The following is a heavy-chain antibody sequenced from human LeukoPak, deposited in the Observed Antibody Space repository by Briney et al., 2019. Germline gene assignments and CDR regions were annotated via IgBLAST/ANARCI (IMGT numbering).Heavy chain of an antibody. J-gene: IGHJ5*02. CDR1: GGSISSYY. CDR3: ARDKEAYSNWFDP. Sequence: SETLSRTCTVSGGSISSYYWSWIRQPAGKGLEWIGRIYTSGSTNYNPSLKGRVTMSVDTSKNQFSLKLSSVTAADTAVYYCARDKEAYSNWFDPWGQGTLVTVSS. CDR2: IYTSGST. V-gene: IGHV4-4*07. D-gene: IGHD2-21*01.